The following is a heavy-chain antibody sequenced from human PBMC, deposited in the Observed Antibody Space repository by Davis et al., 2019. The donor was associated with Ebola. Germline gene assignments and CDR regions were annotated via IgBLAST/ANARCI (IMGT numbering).Heavy chain of an antibody. CDR1: AFTFSNSA. CDR2: ISGSGLTT. Sequence: GGSLRLSCVGSAFTFSNSAMSWVRQAPGKGLEWVSGISGSGLTTYYADSVKGRFTISRDNSKNTLSLEMNSLRAEDTAVYYCAKDRHSGWYEYFQHWGQGTLVTVSS. J-gene: IGHJ1*01. D-gene: IGHD6-19*01. V-gene: IGHV3-23*01. CDR3: AKDRHSGWYEYFQH.